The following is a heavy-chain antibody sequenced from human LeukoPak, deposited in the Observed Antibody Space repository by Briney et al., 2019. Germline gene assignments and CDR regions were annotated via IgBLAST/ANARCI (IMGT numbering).Heavy chain of an antibody. Sequence: PGGSLRLSCAASGFTFSSYGMHWVRQAPGKGLEGVAVIWYDGSNKYYADSVKGRFTISRHNSKNTLYLQMNSLRAEDTAVYYCASSYGSGFDGFWGQGTLVTVSS. CDR3: ASSYGSGFDGF. V-gene: IGHV3-33*01. D-gene: IGHD3-10*01. CDR2: IWYDGSNK. J-gene: IGHJ4*02. CDR1: GFTFSSYG.